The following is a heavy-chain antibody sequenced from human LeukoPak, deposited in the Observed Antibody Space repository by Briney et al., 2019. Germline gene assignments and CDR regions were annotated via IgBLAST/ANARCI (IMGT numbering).Heavy chain of an antibody. CDR1: GFTVSSNY. CDR2: IYSGGST. Sequence: GGSLRLSCAASGFTVSSNYMSWVRQAPGKGLEWVSVIYSGGSTYYADSVKGRFTISRDNSKNTLYLQMNSLGAEDTAVYYCAREGYSYGYFYLDYWGQGTLVTVSS. V-gene: IGHV3-53*01. J-gene: IGHJ4*02. D-gene: IGHD5-18*01. CDR3: AREGYSYGYFYLDY.